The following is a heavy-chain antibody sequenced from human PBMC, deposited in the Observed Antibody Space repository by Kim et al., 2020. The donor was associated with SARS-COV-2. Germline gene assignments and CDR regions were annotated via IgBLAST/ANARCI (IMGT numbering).Heavy chain of an antibody. J-gene: IGHJ6*02. Sequence: ASVKVSCKASGYTFTSYYMHWVRQAPGQGLEWMGIINPSGGSTSYAQKFQGRVTMTRDTSTSTVYMERSSLRSEDTAVYYCAIVPPAPYYYYYYGMDVWGQGTTVTVSS. CDR3: AIVPPAPYYYYYYGMDV. V-gene: IGHV1-46*01. CDR2: INPSGGST. CDR1: GYTFTSYY.